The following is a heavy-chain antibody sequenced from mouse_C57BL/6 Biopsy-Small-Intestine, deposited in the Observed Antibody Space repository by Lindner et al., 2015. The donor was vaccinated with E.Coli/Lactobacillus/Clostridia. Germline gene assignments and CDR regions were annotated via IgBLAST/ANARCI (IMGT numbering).Heavy chain of an antibody. Sequence: VQLQESGAEMVRPGASVKMSCKASGYTFTNYVMYWVKQKPGQGLEWIGYVNPYSDGSKYSENFKGKATLTSDKSSSTAYMELSSLTSEDSAVYYCARGGDADYWGQGTTLTISS. CDR2: VNPYSDGS. CDR3: ARGGDADY. D-gene: IGHD3-3*01. J-gene: IGHJ2*01. CDR1: GYTFTNYV. V-gene: IGHV1-14*01.